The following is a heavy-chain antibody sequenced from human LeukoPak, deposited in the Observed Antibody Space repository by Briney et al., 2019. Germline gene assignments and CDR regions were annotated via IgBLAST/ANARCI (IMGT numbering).Heavy chain of an antibody. Sequence: GGSLRLSCAASGFTFSSYWMSWVRQAPGKGLEWVANIKQDGSEKYYVDSVKGRFTISRDNARNSVHLQMNSLSPEDTAIYYCATRYCTIAACRASSYKCMDDWGKGTTVTVSS. J-gene: IGHJ6*04. CDR2: IKQDGSEK. D-gene: IGHD2-8*01. V-gene: IGHV3-7*01. CDR1: GFTFSSYW. CDR3: ATRYCTIAACRASSYKCMDD.